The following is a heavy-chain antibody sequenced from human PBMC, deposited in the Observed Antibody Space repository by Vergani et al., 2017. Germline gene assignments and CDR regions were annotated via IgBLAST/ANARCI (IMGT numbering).Heavy chain of an antibody. CDR2: IIPILGIA. J-gene: IGHJ5*02. CDR3: ASAGPSGGWFDH. D-gene: IGHD1-26*01. V-gene: IGHV1-69*02. Sequence: QVQLVQSGAEGKKPGSSVQVSCKASGGTFSSYTTSWVRQAPGQGIEWMGRIIPILGIANYAQKFQGRVTITADKSTSTAYMELSSLRAADTAVYYCASAGPSGGWFDHWGQGTLVTVSS. CDR1: GGTFSSYT.